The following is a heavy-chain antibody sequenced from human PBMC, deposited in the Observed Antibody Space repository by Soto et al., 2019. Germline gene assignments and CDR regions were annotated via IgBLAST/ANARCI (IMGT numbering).Heavy chain of an antibody. Sequence: QITLKESGPTLVKPTQTLTLTCSFSGFSLSTSGVGVGWIRQPPGGALEWLTVVYWNDDKRYSPSLKNRLTITRDTSVNQVVLTMTNMDRVDTGTYYCARRLTVLPLAFDTWGQGTLVTVSS. V-gene: IGHV2-5*01. D-gene: IGHD3-16*01. CDR2: VYWNDDK. CDR1: GFSLSTSGVG. CDR3: ARRLTVLPLAFDT. J-gene: IGHJ3*02.